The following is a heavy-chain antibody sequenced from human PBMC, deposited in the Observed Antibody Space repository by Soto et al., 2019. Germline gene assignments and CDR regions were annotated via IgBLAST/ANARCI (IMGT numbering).Heavy chain of an antibody. CDR2: IIPFLAIA. CDR1: GGTFSSYT. D-gene: IGHD1-7*01. CDR3: AQSITGTTFGTFDI. V-gene: IGHV1-69*02. Sequence: QVQLVQSGAEVKKPGSSAKVSCKASGGTFSSYTISWVRQAPGQGLEWMGRIIPFLAIANYAQKFQDRVTITADKSTSTAYMELTSLTSEDTAVYYCAQSITGTTFGTFDIWGQGTMVTVSS. J-gene: IGHJ3*02.